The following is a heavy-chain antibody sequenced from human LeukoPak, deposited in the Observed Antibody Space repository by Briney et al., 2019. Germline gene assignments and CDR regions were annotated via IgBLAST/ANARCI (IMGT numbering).Heavy chain of an antibody. CDR1: GFTFSSYG. V-gene: IGHV3-30*02. CDR3: ARHLNYYMDV. J-gene: IGHJ6*03. CDR2: IRYDGSNK. Sequence: GGSLRLSCGASGFTFSSYGMHWVRQAPGKGLEWVAFIRYDGSNKYYADSVKGRFTISRDNAKNSLYLQMNSLRAEDTAVYYCARHLNYYMDVWGKGTTVTVSS.